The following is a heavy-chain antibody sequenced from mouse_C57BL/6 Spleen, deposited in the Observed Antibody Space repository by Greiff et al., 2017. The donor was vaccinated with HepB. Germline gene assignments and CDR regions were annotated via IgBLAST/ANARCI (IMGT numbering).Heavy chain of an antibody. Sequence: EVQLQQSGPELVKPGASVKISCKASGYTFTDYYMNWVKQSHGKSLEWIGDINPNNGGTSYNQKFKGKATLTVDKSSSTAYMELRSLTSEDSAVYYCAVLERDYAMDYWGQGTSVTVSS. V-gene: IGHV1-26*01. CDR2: INPNNGGT. CDR3: AVLERDYAMDY. J-gene: IGHJ4*01. CDR1: GYTFTDYY.